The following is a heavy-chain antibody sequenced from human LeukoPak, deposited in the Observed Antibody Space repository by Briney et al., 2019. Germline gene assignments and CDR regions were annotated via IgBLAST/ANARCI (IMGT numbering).Heavy chain of an antibody. CDR3: ARDGYGGNVVYWFDP. CDR1: GYTFTSYY. V-gene: IGHV1-2*02. Sequence: ASVKVSCKASGYTFTSYYMHWVRQAPGQGLEWMGWINPNSGGTNYAQKFQGRVTMTRDTSISTAYMELSRLRSDDTAVYYCARDGYGGNVVYWFDPWGQGTLVTVSS. J-gene: IGHJ5*02. D-gene: IGHD4-23*01. CDR2: INPNSGGT.